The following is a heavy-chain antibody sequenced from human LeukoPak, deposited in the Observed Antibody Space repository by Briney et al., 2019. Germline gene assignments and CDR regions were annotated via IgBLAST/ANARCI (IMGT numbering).Heavy chain of an antibody. CDR1: GFTFSSYG. Sequence: QSGGSLRLSCAASGFTFSSYGIHWVRQAPGKGLEWVAFISYDGSTKYYADSVEGRFTISRDNSKNTLYLQINSLRAEDTAVYYCATLNGGTGGTADHWGQGTLVTVSS. V-gene: IGHV3-30*03. D-gene: IGHD2-8*02. CDR2: ISYDGSTK. CDR3: ATLNGGTGGTADH. J-gene: IGHJ4*02.